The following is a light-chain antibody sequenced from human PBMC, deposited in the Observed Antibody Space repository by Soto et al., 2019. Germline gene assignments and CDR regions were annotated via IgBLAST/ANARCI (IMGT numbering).Light chain of an antibody. CDR3: SSYTISSTYV. Sequence: QSALTQPASVSGSPGQWIAISCTGTSSDVGGYNYVSWYQQHPGKAPKLLINDVSNRPSGVSSRFSGSKSGNTASLTISGLQAEDEADYYCSSYTISSTYVFGTGTKLTVL. CDR1: SSDVGGYNY. CDR2: DVS. J-gene: IGLJ1*01. V-gene: IGLV2-14*01.